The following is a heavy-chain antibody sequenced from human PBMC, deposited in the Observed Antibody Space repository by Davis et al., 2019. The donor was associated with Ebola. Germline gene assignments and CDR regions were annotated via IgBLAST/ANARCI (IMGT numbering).Heavy chain of an antibody. Sequence: GESLKISCAASGFTFSSYAMSWVRQAPGKGLEWVSAISGSGGSTYYADSVKGRFTISRDNSKNTLYLQMNSLRAEDTAVYYCAKMEWLVFYFDYWGQGTLVTVSS. CDR3: AKMEWLVFYFDY. J-gene: IGHJ4*02. D-gene: IGHD6-19*01. CDR2: ISGSGGST. V-gene: IGHV3-23*01. CDR1: GFTFSSYA.